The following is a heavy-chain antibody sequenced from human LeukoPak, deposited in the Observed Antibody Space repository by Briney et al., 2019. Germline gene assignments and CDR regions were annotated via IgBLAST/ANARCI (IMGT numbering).Heavy chain of an antibody. J-gene: IGHJ5*02. D-gene: IGHD6-13*01. CDR1: GYTFTGYY. Sequence: ASVKVSCKASGYTFTGYYMHWVRQAPGQGLEWMGWINPNSGGTNYAQKFQGRVTMTRDTFISTAYMELSRLRSDDTAVYYCAREGRASRIAAARGQWFDPWGQGTLVTVSS. CDR3: AREGRASRIAAARGQWFDP. CDR2: INPNSGGT. V-gene: IGHV1-2*02.